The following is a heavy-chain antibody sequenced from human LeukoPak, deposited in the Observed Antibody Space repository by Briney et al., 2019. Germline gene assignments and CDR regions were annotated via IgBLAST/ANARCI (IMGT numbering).Heavy chain of an antibody. V-gene: IGHV3-33*08. Sequence: PGGSLRLSCAASGFTFSSYGMHWVRQAPGKGLEWVAVIWYDGSNKYYADSVKGRFTISRDNPKNTLYLQMNSLRAEDTAVYYCAREPYRQSSSSWYLGPIDYWGQGTLVTVSS. D-gene: IGHD6-13*01. J-gene: IGHJ4*02. CDR3: AREPYRQSSSSWYLGPIDY. CDR1: GFTFSSYG. CDR2: IWYDGSNK.